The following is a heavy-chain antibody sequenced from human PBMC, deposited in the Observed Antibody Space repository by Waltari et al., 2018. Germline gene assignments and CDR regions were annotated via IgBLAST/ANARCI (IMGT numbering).Heavy chain of an antibody. CDR3: ARSMYSSSWYVGVCDY. CDR2: IYYSGRT. J-gene: IGHJ4*02. CDR1: GGSISSSSYY. V-gene: IGHV4-39*07. D-gene: IGHD6-13*01. Sequence: QLQLQESGPGLVKPSETLSLTCTVSGGSISSSSYYWGWIRQPPGKGLEWIGSIYYSGRTDYNPSLKSRVTISVDTSKNQFSLKLSSVTAADTAVYYCARSMYSSSWYVGVCDYWGQGTLVTVSS.